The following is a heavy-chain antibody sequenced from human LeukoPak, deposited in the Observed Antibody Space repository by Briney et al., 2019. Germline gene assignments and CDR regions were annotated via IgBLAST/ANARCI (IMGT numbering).Heavy chain of an antibody. V-gene: IGHV1-69*04. D-gene: IGHD4-23*01. CDR1: GGTFSSYA. J-gene: IGHJ3*02. CDR2: IIPILGIA. Sequence: SVKVSCKASGGTFSSYAISWVRQAPGQGLEWMGRIIPILGIANYAQKFQGRVTITADKSTSTAYMELSSLRSEDTAVYYCASSGTVVTPGAFDIWGQVTMVTVSS. CDR3: ASSGTVVTPGAFDI.